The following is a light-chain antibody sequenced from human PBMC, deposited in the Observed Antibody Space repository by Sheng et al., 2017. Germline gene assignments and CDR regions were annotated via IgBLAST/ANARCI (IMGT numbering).Light chain of an antibody. J-gene: IGLJ1*01. V-gene: IGLV2-8*01. CDR3: SSYAGNSKFV. Sequence: QSALTQFPSASGSPGQSVTISCIGTHSDIGAYKYVSWYQQHPGKAPKLLLYEVAKRPSGVPDRFSGSKSGNTASLTVSGLQADDEALYFCSSYAGNSKFVFGTGTRSAS. CDR2: EVA. CDR1: HSDIGAYKY.